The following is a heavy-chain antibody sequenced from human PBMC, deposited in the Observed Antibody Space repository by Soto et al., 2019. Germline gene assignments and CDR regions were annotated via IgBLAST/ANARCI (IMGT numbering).Heavy chain of an antibody. D-gene: IGHD3-22*01. CDR2: IYPGDSDT. J-gene: IGHJ4*02. CDR3: AIHRMYYHDSSGYYPPIC. Sequence: GESLKISCKGSGYSFTSYWIGWVRQMPGKGLEWMGIIYPGDSDTRYSPSFQGQVTISADKSTSTAYLQWSSLKASDTAMYYCAIHRMYYHDSSGYYPPICWGQGTLVTVSS. V-gene: IGHV5-51*01. CDR1: GYSFTSYW.